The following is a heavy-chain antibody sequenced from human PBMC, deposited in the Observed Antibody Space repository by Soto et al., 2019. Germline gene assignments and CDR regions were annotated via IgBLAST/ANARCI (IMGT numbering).Heavy chain of an antibody. J-gene: IGHJ4*02. CDR3: AKDTAWELLVGLYYFDY. CDR2: ISGSGGST. D-gene: IGHD1-26*01. V-gene: IGHV3-23*01. Sequence: GGSLRLSCAASGFTFSSYAMSWVRQAPGKGLEWVSAISGSGGSTYYADSVKGRFTISRDNSKNTLYLQMNSLRAEDTAVYYCAKDTAWELLVGLYYFDYWGQGTLVTVSS. CDR1: GFTFSSYA.